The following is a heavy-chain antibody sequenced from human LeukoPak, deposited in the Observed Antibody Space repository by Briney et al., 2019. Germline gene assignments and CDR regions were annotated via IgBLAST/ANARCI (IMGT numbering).Heavy chain of an antibody. CDR1: GGSFSGYY. V-gene: IGHV4-34*01. Sequence: SETLSLTCAIYGGSFSGYYWSWIRQPPGKGLEWIGEINHSGSTNYNPSLKSRVTISVDTSKNQFSLKLSSVTAADTAVYCCARRGEMTYFDYWGQGTLVTVSS. CDR3: ARRGEMTYFDY. CDR2: INHSGST. J-gene: IGHJ4*02. D-gene: IGHD3-10*01.